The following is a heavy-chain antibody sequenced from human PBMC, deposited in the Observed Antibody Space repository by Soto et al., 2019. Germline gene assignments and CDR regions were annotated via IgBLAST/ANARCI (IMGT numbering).Heavy chain of an antibody. CDR2: IYYSGST. J-gene: IGHJ4*02. V-gene: IGHV4-31*02. CDR3: VREDLAIRREHAVFAY. D-gene: IGHD1-1*01. Sequence: QHPGKGLEWIGYIYYSGSTYYNPSLKSRVTISVDTSKNQFSLKLSSVTAADTAVYYCVREDLAIRREHAVFAYWRQRTFVTVTP.